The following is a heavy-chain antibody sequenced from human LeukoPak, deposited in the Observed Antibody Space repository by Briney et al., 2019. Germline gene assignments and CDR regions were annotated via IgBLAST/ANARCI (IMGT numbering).Heavy chain of an antibody. V-gene: IGHV5-51*01. CDR3: ARHSTIASRPAQDFDY. CDR2: IYPGDSDT. Sequence: GESLKISCKGSGYRFTTYWIGWVRQMPGKGLEWMAFIYPGDSDTRYSPSFQGLVTVSADKSINTAYPRWSSLQASDTAMYYCARHSTIASRPAQDFDYWGQGTLVTVSS. J-gene: IGHJ4*02. D-gene: IGHD6-6*01. CDR1: GYRFTTYW.